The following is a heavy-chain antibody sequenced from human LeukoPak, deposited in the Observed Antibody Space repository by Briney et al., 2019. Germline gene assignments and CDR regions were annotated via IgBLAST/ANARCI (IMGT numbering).Heavy chain of an antibody. CDR3: ARGLSEGGTTNAFDI. J-gene: IGHJ3*02. CDR1: GGFISSGSYY. V-gene: IGHV4-61*02. CDR2: IYTSGST. Sequence: SETPSLTCTVSGGFISSGSYYWSWIRQPAGKGLEWIGRIYTSGSTNYNPSLKSRVTISVDTSINTAYLQWSSLKASDTAIYYCARGLSEGGTTNAFDIWGQGTMVAVSS. D-gene: IGHD1-26*01.